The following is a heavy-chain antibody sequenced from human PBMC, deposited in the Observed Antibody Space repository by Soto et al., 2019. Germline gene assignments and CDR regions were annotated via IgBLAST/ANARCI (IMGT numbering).Heavy chain of an antibody. V-gene: IGHV1-2*02. CDR3: AREGGAAPGAGREWYLDL. CDR1: GYTLTDYY. CDR2: INPHTGDT. D-gene: IGHD6-25*01. Sequence: QVHLVQSGAEVKKPGASVTVSCKTSGYTLTDYYMHWVRQAPGQGLEWRAWINPHTGDTGIAERFQGRVTMTRDTSTNTAHMGLTRLTSDDTAIYYCAREGGAAPGAGREWYLDLWGRGALVTVSS. J-gene: IGHJ2*01.